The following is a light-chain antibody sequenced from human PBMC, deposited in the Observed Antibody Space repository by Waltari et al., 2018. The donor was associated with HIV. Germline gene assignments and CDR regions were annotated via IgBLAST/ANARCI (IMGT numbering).Light chain of an antibody. V-gene: IGKV1-13*02. J-gene: IGKJ4*01. Sequence: AIQLTQSPSSLSVSIGHRVTITCRASQGIGSSLAWHQQKPGNAPKRLIYDASSLKSGVPSRFSGSGSGTDFTLTISSLQPEDFAIYYCQQFNTYPLTFGGGTKVEIK. CDR2: DAS. CDR3: QQFNTYPLT. CDR1: QGIGSS.